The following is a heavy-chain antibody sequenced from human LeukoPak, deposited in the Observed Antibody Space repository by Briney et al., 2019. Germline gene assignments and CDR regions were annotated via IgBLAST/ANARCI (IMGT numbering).Heavy chain of an antibody. CDR2: IDDDGRTT. V-gene: IGHV3-74*01. D-gene: IGHD3-10*01. CDR1: GFTVSNYW. Sequence: GPSLRLSYAAAGFTVSNYWIHSVRQPPGDWRLWVSGIDDDGRTTTYAECAKGPSTISRDKTKNTLYLQSKNPRTEDTAIYYCGRSSEGIDYWGQGALVTVPS. J-gene: IGHJ4*02. CDR3: GRSSEGIDY.